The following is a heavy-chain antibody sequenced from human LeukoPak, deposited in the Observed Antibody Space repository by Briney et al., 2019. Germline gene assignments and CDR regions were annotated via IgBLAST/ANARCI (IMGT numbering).Heavy chain of an antibody. J-gene: IGHJ4*02. CDR2: IYYSGST. V-gene: IGHV4-39*01. CDR3: ARRSYCSGGSCYLG. D-gene: IGHD2-15*01. CDR1: GGSISSSSYY. Sequence: SETLSLTCTVSGGSISSSSYYGGWIRQPPGKGLGWMESIYYSGSTYYNPSLKSRVTISVDTSKNQFSLKLSSVTAADTAVYYCARRSYCSGGSCYLGWGQGTLVTVSS.